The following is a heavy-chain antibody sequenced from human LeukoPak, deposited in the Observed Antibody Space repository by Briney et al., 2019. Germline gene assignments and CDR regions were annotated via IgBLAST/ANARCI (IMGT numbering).Heavy chain of an antibody. V-gene: IGHV4-30-2*01. CDR1: GGSISSGGYY. CDR3: ARHLNWYFDL. Sequence: SQTLSLTCTVSGGSISSGGYYWSWIRQPPGKGLEWIGYIYHSGSTYYNPSLKSRVTISVDRSKNQFSLKLSSVTAADTAVYYCARHLNWYFDLWGRGTLVTVSS. CDR2: IYHSGST. J-gene: IGHJ2*01.